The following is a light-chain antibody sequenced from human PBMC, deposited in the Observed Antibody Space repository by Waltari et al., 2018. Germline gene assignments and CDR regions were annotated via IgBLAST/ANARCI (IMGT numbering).Light chain of an antibody. CDR1: QSVNNY. CDR2: NAY. V-gene: IGKV3-11*01. CDR3: QQYNNWPPLT. Sequence: EIVLTQSPATLSLSPGERATLSCRASQSVNNYLVWYQQKPGQAPRLLIYNAYYRATGVPARFSGSGSGTDFTLTISSLQSEDFAVYYCQQYNNWPPLTFGGGTKVEIK. J-gene: IGKJ4*01.